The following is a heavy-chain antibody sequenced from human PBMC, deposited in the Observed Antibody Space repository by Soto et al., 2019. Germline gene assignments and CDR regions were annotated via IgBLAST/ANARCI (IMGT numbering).Heavy chain of an antibody. CDR2: SSGSGGST. CDR1: GCTFSSYA. CDR3: AKDKEDYYYYYYMDV. Sequence: GGSLRLSCAASGCTFSSYAMSWVRQAPGKGLEWVSASSGSGGSTYYADSVKGRFTISRDNSKNTLYLQMNSLRAEDTAVYYCAKDKEDYYYYYYMDVWGKGTTVTVSS. V-gene: IGHV3-23*01. J-gene: IGHJ6*03.